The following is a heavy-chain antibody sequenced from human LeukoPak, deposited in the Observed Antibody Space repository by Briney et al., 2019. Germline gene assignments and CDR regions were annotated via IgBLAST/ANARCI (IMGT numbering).Heavy chain of an antibody. CDR2: IDYSGNT. J-gene: IGHJ3*02. CDR3: ARVPPLGYCSGGSCYSDAFDI. D-gene: IGHD2-15*01. Sequence: SETLSLTCTVSGGSISSYYWSWVRQPPGKGLEWIGYIDYSGNTDYNPSLKSRVTISVDTSKNQFPLTLTSVTAADTAVYYCARVPPLGYCSGGSCYSDAFDIWGQGTMVTVSS. CDR1: GGSISSYY. V-gene: IGHV4-59*01.